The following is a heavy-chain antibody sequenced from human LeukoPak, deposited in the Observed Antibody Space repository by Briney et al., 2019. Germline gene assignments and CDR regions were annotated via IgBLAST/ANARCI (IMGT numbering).Heavy chain of an antibody. Sequence: ASVNVSCTASGDTFDTLGFSWVRQAPGQGLEWLGRISGYNRSTNYAQKFQGRVTMSTDSSARTAYMELKSLKSDDTAIYYCARPYSGSYYDYWGQGTLVTVSS. V-gene: IGHV1-18*01. CDR2: ISGYNRST. CDR1: GDTFDTLG. J-gene: IGHJ4*02. CDR3: ARPYSGSYYDY. D-gene: IGHD1-26*01.